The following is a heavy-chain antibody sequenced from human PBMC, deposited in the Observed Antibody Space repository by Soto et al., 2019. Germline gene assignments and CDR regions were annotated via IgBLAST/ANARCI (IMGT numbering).Heavy chain of an antibody. CDR1: GSSINSSGYY. Sequence: SETLSLTCTVSGSSINSSGYYWGWIRQPPGKGLEWIGSMFYGVSTYYNPSLKSRVTVSVDTSKNQFSLNLRSATAADTAVYYCARLPSRHLVDYWGQGTLVTVSS. D-gene: IGHD3-3*02. V-gene: IGHV4-39*01. J-gene: IGHJ4*02. CDR3: ARLPSRHLVDY. CDR2: MFYGVST.